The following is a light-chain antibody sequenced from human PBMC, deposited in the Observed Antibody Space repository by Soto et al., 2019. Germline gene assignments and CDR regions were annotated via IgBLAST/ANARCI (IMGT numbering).Light chain of an antibody. V-gene: IGLV2-14*01. CDR1: SSDFGGYNY. J-gene: IGLJ1*01. CDR3: SSYTSTSTPYV. Sequence: QSVLTQPASVSGSPGQSITISCTGTSSDFGGYNYVSWYQQHPGKAPKVMIYDVSNRPSGVSNRFSGSKSGNTASLTISGLQAEDEADYYCSSYTSTSTPYVFGTGTKVTVL. CDR2: DVS.